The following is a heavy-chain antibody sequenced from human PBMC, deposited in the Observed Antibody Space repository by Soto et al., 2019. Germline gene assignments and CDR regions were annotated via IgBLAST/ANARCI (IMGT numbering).Heavy chain of an antibody. Sequence: SETLSLTCTVSGGSITSSSYYWGWIRQPPGKGLEWIGYNYYSGITYYNPSLKSRVTISLDTSKNQFSLKLSSVTAADTAVYYCARGSSIAGLYYGMDVWGQGTTVTVSS. V-gene: IGHV4-31*03. J-gene: IGHJ6*02. CDR2: NYYSGIT. D-gene: IGHD6-6*01. CDR1: GGSITSSSYY. CDR3: ARGSSIAGLYYGMDV.